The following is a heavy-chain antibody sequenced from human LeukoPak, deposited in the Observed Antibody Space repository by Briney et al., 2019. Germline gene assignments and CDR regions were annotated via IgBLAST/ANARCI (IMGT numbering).Heavy chain of an antibody. J-gene: IGHJ4*02. Sequence: SVKVSCKASGGTFSSYAISWVRQAPGQGLEWMGRITPILGIANYAQKFQGRVTITADKSTSTAYMELSSLRSEDTAVYYCARQPMSDFWSGYSAYHDCWGQGTLVTVSS. CDR1: GGTFSSYA. V-gene: IGHV1-69*04. CDR3: ARQPMSDFWSGYSAYHDC. D-gene: IGHD3-3*01. CDR2: ITPILGIA.